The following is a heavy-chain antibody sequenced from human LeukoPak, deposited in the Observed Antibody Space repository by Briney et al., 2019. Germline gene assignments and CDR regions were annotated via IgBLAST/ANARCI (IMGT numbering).Heavy chain of an antibody. V-gene: IGHV3-23*01. Sequence: GGSLRLSCAASGFTFSSYTMGWVRQAPGKGLEWVSDINESGGRTYYVDSVKGRFTISRDNSKNTLYLQMNSLRAEDTATYYCVKAGSKSWYSYWGQGTQVTVSS. CDR2: INESGGRT. J-gene: IGHJ4*02. CDR1: GFTFSSYT. CDR3: VKAGSKSWYSY. D-gene: IGHD1-14*01.